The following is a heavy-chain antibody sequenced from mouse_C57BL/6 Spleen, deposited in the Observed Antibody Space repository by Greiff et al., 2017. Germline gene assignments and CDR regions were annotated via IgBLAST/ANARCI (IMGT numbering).Heavy chain of an antibody. J-gene: IGHJ2*01. V-gene: IGHV1-72*01. CDR3: ERELTGTGFDY. CDR1: GYTFTSYW. CDR2: IDPNSGGT. Sequence: VQLQQPGAELVKPGASVKLSCKASGYTFTSYWMHWVKQRPGRGLEWIGRIDPNSGGTKYTEKFKIKATLTVGKPSSTACMQQSSLTAEDSAGYYCERELTGTGFDYWGQGTTLTVSS. D-gene: IGHD4-1*01.